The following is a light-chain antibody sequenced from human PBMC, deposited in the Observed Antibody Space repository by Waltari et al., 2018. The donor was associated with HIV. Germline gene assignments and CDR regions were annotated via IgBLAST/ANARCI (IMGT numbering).Light chain of an antibody. J-gene: IGLJ1*01. V-gene: IGLV2-14*03. CDR3: SSYTSINTRV. Sequence: QSALTQPASVSESPGQSITISCTGTTSAVGLYKFVSWYQQYPGRAPKLLIYDVNNRPSGVSNRFSGSKSGDTASLTISGLQAEDEADYYCSSYTSINTRVFGTGTTVTVL. CDR2: DVN. CDR1: TSAVGLYKF.